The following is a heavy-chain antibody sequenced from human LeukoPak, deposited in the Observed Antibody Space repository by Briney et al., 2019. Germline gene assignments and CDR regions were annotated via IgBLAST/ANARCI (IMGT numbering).Heavy chain of an antibody. J-gene: IGHJ4*02. CDR2: IFYTGIT. CDR3: ARTPWGELPDY. CDR1: GGSISSYY. D-gene: IGHD1-7*01. V-gene: IGHV4-59*01. Sequence: SETLSLTCTVSGGSISSYYWSWIRQPPGKGLEWIGYIFYTGITNYNPSLKSRVTMSVDTSKNQFSLNLSSVTAADTAVYYCARTPWGELPDYWGQGTLVTVSS.